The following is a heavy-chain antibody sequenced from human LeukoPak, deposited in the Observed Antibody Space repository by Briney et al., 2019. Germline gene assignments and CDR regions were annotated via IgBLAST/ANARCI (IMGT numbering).Heavy chain of an antibody. Sequence: GASVKVSCKASGYSFTGYFIHWVRQAPGQGLEWMGWINPNSGHTNYAQRFQGGVTMTRDTSISTAYLELSRLRSDDTALYYCARDPGEGGNAFDLWGQGTMVTISS. V-gene: IGHV1-2*02. CDR1: GYSFTGYF. J-gene: IGHJ3*01. D-gene: IGHD3-16*01. CDR2: INPNSGHT. CDR3: ARDPGEGGNAFDL.